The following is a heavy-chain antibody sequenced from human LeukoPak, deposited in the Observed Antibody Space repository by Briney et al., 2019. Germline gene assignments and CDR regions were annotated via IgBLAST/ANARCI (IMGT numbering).Heavy chain of an antibody. V-gene: IGHV1-46*01. J-gene: IGHJ4*02. CDR3: GRGHPVVPAAIPDY. Sequence: ASVKVSCKASGYTFTSYYMHWVRQAPGQGLEWMGIINPSGGSTSYAQKFQGRVTMARDTSISTVYVELTRLRSDDTAVYYCGRGHPVVPAAIPDYWGQGTLVTVSS. D-gene: IGHD2-2*02. CDR1: GYTFTSYY. CDR2: INPSGGST.